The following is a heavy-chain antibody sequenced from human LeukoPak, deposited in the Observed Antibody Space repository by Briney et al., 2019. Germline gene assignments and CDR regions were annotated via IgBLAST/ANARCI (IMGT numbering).Heavy chain of an antibody. CDR2: ISVIGGST. Sequence: GGTLRLSCAASGFTFSRYGMSWVRQAPGKGLEWVSTISVIGGSTYYADSVRGRFSISRDNSNSTLYLQMNSLRAEDTAVYYCAKDLPGDEPTDAFDIWGQGTMVTVSS. V-gene: IGHV3-23*01. D-gene: IGHD4-17*01. J-gene: IGHJ3*02. CDR1: GFTFSRYG. CDR3: AKDLPGDEPTDAFDI.